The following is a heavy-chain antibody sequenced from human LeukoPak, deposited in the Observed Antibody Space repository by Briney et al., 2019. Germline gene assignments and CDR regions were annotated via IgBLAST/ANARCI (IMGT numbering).Heavy chain of an antibody. Sequence: PSETLSLTCTVSGGSISSGDYYWSWIRQPPGKGLEWIGYIYYSGSPYYNPSLKSPVSISVDTFQNQFSLTMSSLTAAVQARIYHARVRSRSFGAPAWRRGDYYMDVWGKGTTVTVSS. CDR3: ARVRSRSFGAPAWRRGDYYMDV. J-gene: IGHJ6*03. V-gene: IGHV4-30-4*08. CDR2: IYYSGSP. D-gene: IGHD3-3*01. CDR1: GGSISSGDYY.